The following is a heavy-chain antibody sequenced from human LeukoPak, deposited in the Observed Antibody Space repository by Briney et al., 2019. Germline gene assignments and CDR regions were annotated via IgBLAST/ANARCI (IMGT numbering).Heavy chain of an antibody. D-gene: IGHD3-22*01. CDR1: GGSFSGYY. Sequence: SETLSLTCAVYGGSFSGYYWSWIRQPPGKGLVWIGEINHSGSTNYNPSLKSRVTISVDTSKNQFSLKLSSVTAADTAVYYCASRGIVVVTHPIDYWGQGTLVTVSS. CDR2: INHSGST. V-gene: IGHV4-34*01. CDR3: ASRGIVVVTHPIDY. J-gene: IGHJ4*02.